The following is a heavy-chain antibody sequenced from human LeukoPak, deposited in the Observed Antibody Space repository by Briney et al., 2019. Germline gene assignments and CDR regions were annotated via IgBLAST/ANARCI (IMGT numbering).Heavy chain of an antibody. J-gene: IGHJ4*02. CDR2: ISGSGDRT. CDR3: AKDWTYYYGSGSYLDY. CDR1: GFTFSRYT. D-gene: IGHD3-10*01. V-gene: IGHV3-23*01. Sequence: PGGSLRLSCAASGFTFSRYTMSWVRQAPGKGLEWVSTISGSGDRTYYADSVKGRFIISRDNSKNTLYLQMNSLRADDTAVYYCAKDWTYYYGSGSYLDYWGQGSLVTVSS.